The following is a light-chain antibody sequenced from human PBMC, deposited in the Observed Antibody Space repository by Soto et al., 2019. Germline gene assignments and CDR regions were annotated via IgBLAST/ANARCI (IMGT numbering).Light chain of an antibody. J-gene: IGKJ1*01. CDR1: QSVSSSY. CDR3: QQYGSSPRT. V-gene: IGKV3-20*01. CDR2: GAS. Sequence: NVLTQSPGTLSLSPGERVTLSCRASQSVSSSYLAWYQQKPGQAPRLLIYGASSRATGIPDRFSGSGSGTDFTLTISRLEPEDFAVYYCQQYGSSPRTFGQGTKVDIK.